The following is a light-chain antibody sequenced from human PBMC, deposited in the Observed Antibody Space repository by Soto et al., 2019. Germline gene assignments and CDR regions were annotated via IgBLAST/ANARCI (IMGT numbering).Light chain of an antibody. CDR2: EVS. CDR3: SSCSGSNNPYV. Sequence: QSALTQPPSASGSPGQSVTISCTGTSSDVGGCKFVSWYQQYPAKAPKLIIYEVSKRTSGGPDRFSGFKSGNTASLTVSGLEAEEEADYYCSSCSGSNNPYVFGTGTKVTVL. V-gene: IGLV2-8*01. CDR1: SSDVGGCKF. J-gene: IGLJ1*01.